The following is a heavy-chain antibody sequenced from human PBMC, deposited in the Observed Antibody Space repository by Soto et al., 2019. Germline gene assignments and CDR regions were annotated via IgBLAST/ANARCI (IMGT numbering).Heavy chain of an antibody. J-gene: IGHJ5*02. V-gene: IGHV4-30-2*01. CDR1: GGSISSGGYS. D-gene: IGHD5-18*01. CDR2: IYHSGST. CDR3: ARGRDTAMVSKGNWFDP. Sequence: SETLSLTCAVSGGSISSGGYSWSWLRQPPGKGLEWIGEIYHSGSTFCSPSLQSRVTISVDKPKNQISLKLSSVTVADTAVYYCARGRDTAMVSKGNWFDPWGQGTPVTVSS.